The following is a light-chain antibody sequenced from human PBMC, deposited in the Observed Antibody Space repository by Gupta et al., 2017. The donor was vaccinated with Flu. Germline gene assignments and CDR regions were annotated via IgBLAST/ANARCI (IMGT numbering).Light chain of an antibody. Sequence: PATLSLSPGERATLSCSASQNVNLFLAWYQQKPGQAPRLLIYDASNRATGIPARFSGSGSGTHFTLTISSLVPEDFAVYYCHQHSNWPLTFGGGTAVEIK. CDR3: HQHSNWPLT. CDR2: DAS. J-gene: IGKJ4*01. V-gene: IGKV3-11*01. CDR1: QNVNLF.